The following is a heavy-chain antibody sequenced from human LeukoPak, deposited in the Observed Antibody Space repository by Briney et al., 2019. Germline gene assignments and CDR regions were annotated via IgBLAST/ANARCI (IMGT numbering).Heavy chain of an antibody. CDR1: GGSISSSSYY. D-gene: IGHD3-16*02. CDR3: ARGDYDYVWGSYRYGY. CDR2: IYYSGST. V-gene: IGHV4-39*07. Sequence: PSETLSLTCTVSGGSISSSSYYWGWIRQPPGKGLEWIGSIYYSGSTYYNPSLKSRVTISVDTSKNQFSLKLSSVTAADTAVYYCARGDYDYVWGSYRYGYWGQGTLVTVSS. J-gene: IGHJ4*02.